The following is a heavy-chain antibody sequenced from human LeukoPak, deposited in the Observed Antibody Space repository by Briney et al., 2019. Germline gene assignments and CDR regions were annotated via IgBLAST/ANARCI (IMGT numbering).Heavy chain of an antibody. V-gene: IGHV3-30*18. CDR3: AKDLFLRGYSYGFDY. J-gene: IGHJ4*02. D-gene: IGHD5-18*01. Sequence: PGRSLRLSWAASGXTFSSYGMHWVRQAPGKGLEWVAVISYDGSNKYYADSVKGRFTISRDNSKNTLYLQMNSLRAEDTAVYYCAKDLFLRGYSYGFDYWGQGTLVTVSS. CDR1: GXTFSSYG. CDR2: ISYDGSNK.